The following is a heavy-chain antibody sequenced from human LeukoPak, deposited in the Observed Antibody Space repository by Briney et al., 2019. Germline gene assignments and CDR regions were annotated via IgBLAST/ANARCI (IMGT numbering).Heavy chain of an antibody. Sequence: SETLSLTCTVSGGSISSGGYYGSWIRQHPGKGLEWIGYIYYSGSTYYNPSLKSRVTISVDTSKNQFSLKLSSVTAADTAVYYCARVEPGGYSKSFWGQGTLVTVSS. CDR2: IYYSGST. CDR3: ARVEPGGYSKSF. D-gene: IGHD5-18*01. J-gene: IGHJ4*02. CDR1: GGSISSGGYY. V-gene: IGHV4-31*03.